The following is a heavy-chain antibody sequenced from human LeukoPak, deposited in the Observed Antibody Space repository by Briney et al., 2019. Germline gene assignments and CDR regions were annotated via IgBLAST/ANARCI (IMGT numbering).Heavy chain of an antibody. V-gene: IGHV3-73*01. CDR3: TSRGSRFDP. CDR2: IRSKANSYAT. CDR1: GFTFSGSA. D-gene: IGHD3-16*01. Sequence: GGSLKLSCAASGFTFSGSAMHWVRQASGKGLEWVGRIRSKANSYATAYAASVKGRFTISRDDSKNTAYLQMNSLKTEDTAVYYCTSRGSRFDPWGQGTLVTVSS. J-gene: IGHJ5*02.